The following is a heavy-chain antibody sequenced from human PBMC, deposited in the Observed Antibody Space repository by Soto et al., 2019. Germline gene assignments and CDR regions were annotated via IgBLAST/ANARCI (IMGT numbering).Heavy chain of an antibody. J-gene: IGHJ4*02. CDR1: GFTFSSYG. CDR2: ISYDGSNK. V-gene: IGHV3-30*18. D-gene: IGHD6-13*01. CDR3: AKDKANSGSCLDY. Sequence: PGGSLRLSCAASGFTFSSYGMHWVRQAPGKGLEWVAVISYDGSNKYYADSVKGRFTISRDNSKNTLYLQMNSLRAEDTAVYHCAKDKANSGSCLDYWGQGTLVTVSS.